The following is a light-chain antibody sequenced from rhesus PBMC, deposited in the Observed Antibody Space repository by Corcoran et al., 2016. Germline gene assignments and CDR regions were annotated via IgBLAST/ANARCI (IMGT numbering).Light chain of an antibody. CDR3: QQYSSSPYS. CDR2: NAS. J-gene: IGKJ2*01. V-gene: IGKV1-22*01. CDR1: QTISSW. Sequence: DIQMTQSPSSLSASVGDTVTITCRASQTISSWLAWYQQTPGKAPNLLYYNASTLQSGVPSRFSGSGSGKAVPLTISSRQSEDFVTYYCQQYSSSPYSFGQGTKVGIK.